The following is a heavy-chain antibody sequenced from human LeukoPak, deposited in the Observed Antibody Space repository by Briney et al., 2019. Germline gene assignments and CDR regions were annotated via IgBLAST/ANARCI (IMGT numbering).Heavy chain of an antibody. Sequence: ASVKVSCKASGYTFTSYGISWVRQAPGQGLEWMGWISAYNGSTNYAQKLQGRVTMTTDTSTSTAYMEPRSLRSDDTAVYYCARDLDVYSSGWYVDYWGQGTLVTVSS. V-gene: IGHV1-18*01. J-gene: IGHJ4*02. CDR3: ARDLDVYSSGWYVDY. CDR2: ISAYNGST. D-gene: IGHD6-19*01. CDR1: GYTFTSYG.